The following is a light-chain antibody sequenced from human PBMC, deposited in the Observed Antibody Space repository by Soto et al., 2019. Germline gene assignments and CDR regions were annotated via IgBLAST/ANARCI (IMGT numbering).Light chain of an antibody. J-gene: IGKJ5*01. CDR3: QQRSNWPPEVT. CDR2: DAS. CDR1: QSVSTY. Sequence: EIVWTQSPATLSLAPGERATLSCRASQSVSTYLAWYQQKPGQAPRLLIYDASNRATGIPARFSGSGSGTAFTLTISTLEPEDFAVYYCQQRSNWPPEVTFGQGDTTGD. V-gene: IGKV3-11*01.